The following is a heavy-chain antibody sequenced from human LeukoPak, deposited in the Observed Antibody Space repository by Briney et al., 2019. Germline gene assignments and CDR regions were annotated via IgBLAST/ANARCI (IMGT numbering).Heavy chain of an antibody. CDR1: GYTFTGYY. Sequence: GASVKVSCKASGYTFTGYYMHWVRQAPGQGLEWMGWIIPILGIANYAQKFQGRVTITADKSTSTAYMELSSLRSEDTAVYYCARDQGYYDSSGPFDYWGQGTLVTVSS. CDR2: IIPILGIA. V-gene: IGHV1-69*10. D-gene: IGHD3-22*01. J-gene: IGHJ4*02. CDR3: ARDQGYYDSSGPFDY.